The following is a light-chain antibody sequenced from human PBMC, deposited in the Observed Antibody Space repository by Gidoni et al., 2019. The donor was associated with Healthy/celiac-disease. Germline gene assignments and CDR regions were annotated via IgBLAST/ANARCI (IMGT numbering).Light chain of an antibody. CDR1: QSVLYSSNNKNY. CDR3: QQYYSTTWT. J-gene: IGKJ1*01. Sequence: DIVMTQSPDSPALSLGERATINCKSSQSVLYSSNNKNYLAWYQQKPGPPPKLLIYWASTRESGVPDRFSGCGSGTDFTLTISSLQAEDVAVYYCQQYYSTTWTFGQGTKVEIK. CDR2: WAS. V-gene: IGKV4-1*01.